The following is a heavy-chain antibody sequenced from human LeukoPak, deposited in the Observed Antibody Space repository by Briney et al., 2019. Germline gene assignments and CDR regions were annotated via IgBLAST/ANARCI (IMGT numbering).Heavy chain of an antibody. V-gene: IGHV3-11*05. CDR3: ARDWYCSSSICYTDRNWFDP. J-gene: IGHJ5*02. CDR2: ISTTSSYT. CDR1: GFTFSDYY. D-gene: IGHD2-2*02. Sequence: PGGSLRLSCAASGFTFSDYYMSWLRQAPGKGLEWVSYISTTSSYTDYADSVRGRFTISRDNAKNLLYLQMNGLRPEDTAVYYCARDWYCSSSICYTDRNWFDPWGQGTLVTVSS.